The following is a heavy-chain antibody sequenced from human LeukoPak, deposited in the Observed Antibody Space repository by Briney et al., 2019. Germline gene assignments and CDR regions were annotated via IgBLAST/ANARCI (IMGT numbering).Heavy chain of an antibody. V-gene: IGHV3-21*01. D-gene: IGHD3-10*01. J-gene: IGHJ6*02. CDR2: ISSSSYI. Sequence: GGSLRLSCAASGFTFSSYSMNWVRQAPGKGLEWVSSISSSSYIYYADSVKGRFTISRDNAKNSLYLQMNSLRAEDTAVYYCARVQRSYYGSGSYPYYYYYGMDVWGQGTTVTVSS. CDR3: ARVQRSYYGSGSYPYYYYYGMDV. CDR1: GFTFSSYS.